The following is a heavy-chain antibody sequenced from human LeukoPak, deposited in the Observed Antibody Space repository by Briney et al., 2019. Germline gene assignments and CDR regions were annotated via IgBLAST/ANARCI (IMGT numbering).Heavy chain of an antibody. CDR2: ISGSGDNT. D-gene: IGHD5-18*01. Sequence: GGSLRLSCTASRFSISNYAMTWVRQAPGKGLEWVSSISGSGDNTYYADSVKGQFTISRDNSKNTLYLHMNSLRAEDTAVYYCARVLTHGYSYGRLGGDDAFDIWGQGTMVTVSS. CDR1: RFSISNYA. CDR3: ARVLTHGYSYGRLGGDDAFDI. J-gene: IGHJ3*02. V-gene: IGHV3-23*01.